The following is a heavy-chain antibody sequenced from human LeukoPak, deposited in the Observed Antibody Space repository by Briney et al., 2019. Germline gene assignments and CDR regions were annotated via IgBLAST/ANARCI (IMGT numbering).Heavy chain of an antibody. J-gene: IGHJ4*02. D-gene: IGHD4-17*01. CDR1: GFTFSSYS. CDR3: ARVLPTTTGHDFDY. V-gene: IGHV3-21*01. CDR2: ISSSSSYI. Sequence: GGSLRLSCAASGFTFSSYSMNWVRQAPGKGLEWVSSISSSSSYIYYADSVKGRFTISRDNAKNSLYLQMNSLRAEDTAVYYCARVLPTTTGHDFDYWGQGTLVTVSS.